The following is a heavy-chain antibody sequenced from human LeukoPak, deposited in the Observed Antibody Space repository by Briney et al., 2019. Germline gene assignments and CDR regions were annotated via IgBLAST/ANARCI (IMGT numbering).Heavy chain of an antibody. CDR1: GYTFTGYY. CDR3: ASQSIAATGAFDY. D-gene: IGHD6-13*01. V-gene: IGHV1-2*04. Sequence: ASVKVSCKASGYTFTGYYMHWVRQAPGQGPEWMGWINPNSGGTNYAQKFQGWVTMTRDTSISTAYMELSRLRSDDTAVYYCASQSIAATGAFDYWGQGTLVTVSS. CDR2: INPNSGGT. J-gene: IGHJ4*02.